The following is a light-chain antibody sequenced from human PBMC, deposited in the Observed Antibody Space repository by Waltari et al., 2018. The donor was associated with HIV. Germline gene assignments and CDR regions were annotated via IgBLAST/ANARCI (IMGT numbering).Light chain of an antibody. Sequence: QSVLTQPPSASGTPGQRVTISCSGGSSNIRRNYVYWHQQLPGTAPKLLIYRNNQRPSGVPDRFSGSKSGTSASLAINGLRSEDEADYYCAAWNDSLSGYVFGTGTKVTV. V-gene: IGLV1-47*01. CDR2: RNN. CDR3: AAWNDSLSGYV. J-gene: IGLJ1*01. CDR1: SSNIRRNY.